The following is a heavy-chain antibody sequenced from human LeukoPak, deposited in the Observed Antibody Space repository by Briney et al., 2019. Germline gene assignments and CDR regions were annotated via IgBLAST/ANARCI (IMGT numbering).Heavy chain of an antibody. CDR3: ARGRGYDFWSNYYTFDY. J-gene: IGHJ4*02. V-gene: IGHV1-8*01. CDR1: GYTFISYD. Sequence: ASVKVSCKASGYTFISYDINWVRQATGQGLEWMGWMNPNSGNTAYAQKFQGRVTMTKNTSISTAYMELSSLRPEDTAVYYCARGRGYDFWSNYYTFDYWGQGTPVTVSS. CDR2: MNPNSGNT. D-gene: IGHD3-3*01.